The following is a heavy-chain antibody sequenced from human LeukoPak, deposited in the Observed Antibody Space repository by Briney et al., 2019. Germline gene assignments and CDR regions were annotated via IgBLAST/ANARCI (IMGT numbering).Heavy chain of an antibody. D-gene: IGHD3-9*01. CDR2: ISAYNGNT. J-gene: IGHJ3*02. V-gene: IGHV1-18*01. CDR1: GYTFTSYG. Sequence: GASVKVSCKASGYTFTSYGISWVRQAPGQGLEWMGWISAYNGNTNYAQKLQGRVTMTTDTSTSTAYMELSRLRSDDTAVYYCAGYDILTGEGQNAFDIWGQGTMVTVSS. CDR3: AGYDILTGEGQNAFDI.